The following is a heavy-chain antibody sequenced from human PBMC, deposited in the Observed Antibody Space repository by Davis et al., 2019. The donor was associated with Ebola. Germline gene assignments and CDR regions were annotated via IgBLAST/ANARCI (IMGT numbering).Heavy chain of an antibody. CDR1: GFTFGDYA. J-gene: IGHJ4*02. CDR3: ARLYWGGDY. CDR2: IHDSGST. D-gene: IGHD7-27*01. V-gene: IGHV4-59*08. Sequence: MPGGSLRLSCRGSGFTFGDYAMSWVRQAPGKGLEWIGYIHDSGSTNYNPSLKSRVTISVDTSKNQFSLKLSSVTAADTAVYYCARLYWGGDYWGQGTLVTVSS.